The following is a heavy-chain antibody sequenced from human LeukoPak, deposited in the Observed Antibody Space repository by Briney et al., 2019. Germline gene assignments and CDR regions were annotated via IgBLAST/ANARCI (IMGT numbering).Heavy chain of an antibody. D-gene: IGHD3-3*01. CDR2: IYYSGST. CDR1: GGSISSGDYY. J-gene: IGHJ4*02. V-gene: IGHV4-30-4*08. CDR3: ARMGPFGVVIYFDY. Sequence: PSQTLSLTCTVSGGSISSGDYYWSWIRQPPGKGLEWIGYIYYSGSTYYNPSLKSRVTISVDTSKNQFSLKLSSVTAADTAVYYCARMGPFGVVIYFDYWGQGTLVTVSS.